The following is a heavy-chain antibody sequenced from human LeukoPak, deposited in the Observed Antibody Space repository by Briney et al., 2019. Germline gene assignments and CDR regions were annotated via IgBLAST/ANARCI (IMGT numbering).Heavy chain of an antibody. Sequence: ASVKVSCKASGYTFTGHYMHWVRQAPGQGLEWMGWINPKNAATNYAQKFQGRVTMTRDTSISTAYMELSRLRSDDTAVYYCARVKYDFWSGYHYYYYMDVWGKGTTVTVSS. J-gene: IGHJ6*03. CDR3: ARVKYDFWSGYHYYYYMDV. CDR2: INPKNAAT. D-gene: IGHD3-3*01. V-gene: IGHV1-2*02. CDR1: GYTFTGHY.